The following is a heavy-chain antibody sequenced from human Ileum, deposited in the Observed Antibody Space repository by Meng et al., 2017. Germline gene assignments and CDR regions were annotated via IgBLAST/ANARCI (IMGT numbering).Heavy chain of an antibody. CDR1: GGSFSGYD. J-gene: IGHJ5*02. Sequence: QVQLQQWGAGLLKPSETLSLTCGVYGGSFSGYDWSWIRQPPGKGLEWIGEIDHSGGTNYNPSLKNRVTISVDTSNNRFSLKLSSVKAADTALYFCARRVGATPYAYNWLDPWGQGTLVTVSS. D-gene: IGHD1-26*01. V-gene: IGHV4-34*01. CDR2: IDHSGGT. CDR3: ARRVGATPYAYNWLDP.